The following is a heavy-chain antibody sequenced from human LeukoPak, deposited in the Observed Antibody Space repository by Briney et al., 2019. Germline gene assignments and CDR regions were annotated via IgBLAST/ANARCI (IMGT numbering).Heavy chain of an antibody. Sequence: GGSLRLSCAASGFTFSSYGMHWVRQAPGKGLEWVAVIWYDGSNKYYADSVKGRFTISRDNSKNTLYLQMNSLRAEDTAVYYCARRGSSSWYWHAFDIWGQGTMVTVSS. V-gene: IGHV3-33*01. CDR2: IWYDGSNK. D-gene: IGHD6-13*01. J-gene: IGHJ3*02. CDR3: ARRGSSSWYWHAFDI. CDR1: GFTFSSYG.